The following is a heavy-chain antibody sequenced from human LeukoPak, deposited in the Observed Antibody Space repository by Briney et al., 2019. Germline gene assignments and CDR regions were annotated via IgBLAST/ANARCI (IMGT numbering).Heavy chain of an antibody. CDR1: GGSFSGYY. D-gene: IGHD3-22*01. V-gene: IGHV4-34*01. J-gene: IGHJ4*02. CDR2: INHSGST. Sequence: KPSETLSLTCAVYGGSFSGYYWSWIRQPPGKGLEWIGEINHSGSTNYNPSFKSRVTISVDTSKNQFSLKLSSVTAADTAVYYCARGLGDSSGRLFDYWGQGTLVTVSS. CDR3: ARGLGDSSGRLFDY.